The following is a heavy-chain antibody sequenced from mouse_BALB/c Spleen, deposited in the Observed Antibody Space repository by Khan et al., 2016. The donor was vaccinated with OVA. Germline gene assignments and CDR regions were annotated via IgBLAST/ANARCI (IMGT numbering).Heavy chain of an antibody. CDR2: IWSDGFT. CDR1: GFSLTSYG. Sequence: VKLEESGPGLVAPSQSLSITCTVSGFSLTSYGVHWVRQPPGKGLEWLVVIWSDGFTTYNSTLKSRLSINKDNSKSQVFLKMNSLQTDDTAMYYCARGIYYFGSRYMDYWGQGTSVTVSS. CDR3: ARGIYYFGSRYMDY. V-gene: IGHV2-6*02. D-gene: IGHD1-1*01. J-gene: IGHJ4*01.